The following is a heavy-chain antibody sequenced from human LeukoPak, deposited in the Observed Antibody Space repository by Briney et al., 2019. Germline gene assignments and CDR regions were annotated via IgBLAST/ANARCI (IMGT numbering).Heavy chain of an antibody. D-gene: IGHD6-19*01. CDR1: GFTFSSYW. CDR3: ARVYEQWLVRGVLYYFDY. V-gene: IGHV3-7*01. J-gene: IGHJ4*02. Sequence: GGSLRLSCAASGFTFSSYWMSWVRQAPGKGLEWVANIKQDGSEKYYVDSVKGRFTISRDNAKHSLYLQMNSLRAEDTAVYYCARVYEQWLVRGVLYYFDYWGQGTLVTVSS. CDR2: IKQDGSEK.